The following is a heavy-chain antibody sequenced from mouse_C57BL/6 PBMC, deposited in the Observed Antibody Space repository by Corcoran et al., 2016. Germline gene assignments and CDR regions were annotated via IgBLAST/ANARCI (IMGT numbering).Heavy chain of an antibody. CDR2: INPNNGGT. J-gene: IGHJ4*01. V-gene: IGHV1-26*01. CDR3: ARSGSSPGDY. Sequence: EVQLQQSGPELVKPGASVKISCKASGYTFTDYYMNWVKQSHGKSLEWIGDINPNNGGTSYNQKFKGKATLTVDKSSSTAYMELRSLTSEDSAVYYCARSGSSPGDYWGQGTSVTVSS. D-gene: IGHD1-1*01. CDR1: GYTFTDYY.